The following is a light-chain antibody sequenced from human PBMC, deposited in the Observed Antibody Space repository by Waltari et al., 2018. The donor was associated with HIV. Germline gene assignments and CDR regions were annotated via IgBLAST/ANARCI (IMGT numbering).Light chain of an antibody. V-gene: IGKV4-1*01. CDR3: QQYYTLRST. CDR2: WAS. CDR1: RTILYNRNY. Sequence: DIVMTQSPDSLAVCLGARATVTCTSSRTILYNRNYLAWYQQKPRQAPKVLIYWASTRAFGVPDRFSGSGSGTNFSLTINRVQADDVAIYFCQQYYTLRSTFGGGTKIEI. J-gene: IGKJ4*01.